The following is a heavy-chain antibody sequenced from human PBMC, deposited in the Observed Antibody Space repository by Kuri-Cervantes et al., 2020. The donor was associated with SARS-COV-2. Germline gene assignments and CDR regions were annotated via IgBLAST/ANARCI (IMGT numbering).Heavy chain of an antibody. Sequence: GGSLRLSCAASGFTFDDYAMHWVRQAPGKGLEWVSGISGSGGSTYYADSVKGRFTISRDNSKNTLYLQMNSLRAEDTAVYYCAKDSRPHDYDFWSGYYSDFDYWGQGTLVTVSS. D-gene: IGHD3-3*01. CDR2: ISGSGGST. CDR3: AKDSRPHDYDFWSGYYSDFDY. V-gene: IGHV3-23*01. J-gene: IGHJ4*02. CDR1: GFTFDDYA.